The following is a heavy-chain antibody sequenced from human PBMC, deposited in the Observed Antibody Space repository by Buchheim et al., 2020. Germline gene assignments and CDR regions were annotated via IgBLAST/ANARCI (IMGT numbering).Heavy chain of an antibody. CDR2: IYYSGST. J-gene: IGHJ5*02. Sequence: QVQLQESGPGLVKPSQTLSLTCTVSGGSISSGGYYWSWIRQHPGKGLEWIGYIYYSGSTYYNPSLKSRVTISVDTSKNQFSLKLSSVTAADTAVYYCARGVGGRFEVPAAISPWFDPWGQGTL. D-gene: IGHD2-2*02. CDR1: GGSISSGGYY. V-gene: IGHV4-31*03. CDR3: ARGVGGRFEVPAAISPWFDP.